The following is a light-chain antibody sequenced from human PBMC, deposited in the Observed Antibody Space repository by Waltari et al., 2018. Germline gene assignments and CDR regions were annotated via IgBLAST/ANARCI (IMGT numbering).Light chain of an antibody. CDR3: QEHDNVPLA. J-gene: IGKJ4*01. V-gene: IGKV1-33*01. Sequence: DIQMTQSPSSLSASVGDILSNTCQASQDISKYLNWYQQKPGQAPKVLIYDASNLKTGVPSRFSGSGSGTDFTLSISNLQPEDIATYYCQEHDNVPLAFGGGTKVEIK. CDR1: QDISKY. CDR2: DAS.